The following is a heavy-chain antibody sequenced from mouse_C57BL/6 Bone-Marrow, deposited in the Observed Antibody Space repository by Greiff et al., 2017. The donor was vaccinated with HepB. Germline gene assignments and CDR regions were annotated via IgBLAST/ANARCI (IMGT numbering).Heavy chain of an antibody. Sequence: EVQRVESGPGLVKPSQSLSLTCSVTGYSITSGYYWNWIRQFPGNKLEWMGYISYDGSNNYNPSLKNRISITRDTSKNQFFLKLNSVTTEDTATYYCARGGHEIVTVLYFDYWGQGTTLTVSS. J-gene: IGHJ2*01. CDR3: ARGGHEIVTVLYFDY. CDR1: GYSITSGYY. V-gene: IGHV3-6*01. CDR2: ISYDGSN. D-gene: IGHD2-5*01.